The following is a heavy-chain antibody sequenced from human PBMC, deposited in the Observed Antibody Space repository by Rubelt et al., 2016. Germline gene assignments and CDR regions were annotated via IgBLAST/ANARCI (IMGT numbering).Heavy chain of an antibody. V-gene: IGHV4-38-2*02. Sequence: QVQLQESGPGLVKPSETLSLTCTVSGYSISSGYYWGWIRQPPGKGLEWIGSIYHSGSTDYNPSLKSRVTISGDTSKNQFSLKLSSVTAADTAVYYCARDHSSGWYLEGFFDYWGQGTLVTVSS. D-gene: IGHD6-19*01. CDR1: GYSISSGYY. CDR3: ARDHSSGWYLEGFFDY. J-gene: IGHJ4*02. CDR2: IYHSGST.